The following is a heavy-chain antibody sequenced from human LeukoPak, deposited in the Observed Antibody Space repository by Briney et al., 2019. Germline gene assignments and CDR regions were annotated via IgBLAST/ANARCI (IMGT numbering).Heavy chain of an antibody. Sequence: SETLSLTCTVSGGSIINHYWSWIRQPAGKGLEWVGRIYSSGSANYSPSLKSRVSMSIDTSNNHFSLNLTSVTAADTALYFCARDVRYARGWSIPDSLGQ. V-gene: IGHV4-4*07. CDR1: GGSIINHY. CDR3: ARDVRYARGWSIPDS. CDR2: IYSSGSA. J-gene: IGHJ5*02. D-gene: IGHD6-19*01.